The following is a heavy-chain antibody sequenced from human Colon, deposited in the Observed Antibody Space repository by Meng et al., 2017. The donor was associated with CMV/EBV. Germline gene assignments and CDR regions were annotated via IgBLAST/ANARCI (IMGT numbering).Heavy chain of an antibody. CDR1: GGSVSSGSYY. D-gene: IGHD6-13*01. CDR2: IYYRGSS. V-gene: IGHV4-61*01. Sequence: SETLSPTCSVSGGSVSSGSYYWSWIRQPPGKGLEWIGYIYYRGSSNYNPSLKSRVSMSIDTSKNQFALKLTSVTAADTAVYYCAREGGGIAAVQRPDYYGLDVWGQGATVTVSS. J-gene: IGHJ6*02. CDR3: AREGGGIAAVQRPDYYGLDV.